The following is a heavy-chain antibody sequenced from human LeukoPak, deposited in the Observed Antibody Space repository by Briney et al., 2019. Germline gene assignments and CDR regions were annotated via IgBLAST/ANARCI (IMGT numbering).Heavy chain of an antibody. J-gene: IGHJ6*02. CDR1: GGSISNYY. CDR2: IFASGTT. V-gene: IGHV4-4*07. CDR3: TRDPGHYGMDV. Sequence: PSETLSLTCTVSGGSISNYYWSWVRKPAGKGLEWLGRIFASGTTHDNPSLKSRVTVSVYTSKNQFSLRLTSVTAADTAVYYCTRDPGHYGMDVWGQGTTVTVSS.